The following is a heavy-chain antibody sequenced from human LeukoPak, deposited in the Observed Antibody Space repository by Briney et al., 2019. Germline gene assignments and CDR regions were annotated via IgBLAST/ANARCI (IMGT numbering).Heavy chain of an antibody. Sequence: SETLSLTCTVSGGSISSSSYYWGWIRQPPGKGLEWIGSIYYSGCTYYNPSLKSRVTISVDTSKNQFSLKLSSVTAADTAVYYCARDSTVGSGRNWFDPWGQGTLVTVSS. CDR2: IYYSGCT. V-gene: IGHV4-39*07. D-gene: IGHD3-10*01. CDR3: ARDSTVGSGRNWFDP. J-gene: IGHJ5*02. CDR1: GGSISSSSYY.